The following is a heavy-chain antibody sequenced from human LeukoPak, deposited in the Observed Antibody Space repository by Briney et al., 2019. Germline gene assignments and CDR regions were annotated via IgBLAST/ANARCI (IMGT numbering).Heavy chain of an antibody. D-gene: IGHD4/OR15-4a*01. J-gene: IGHJ4*02. CDR1: GFTFSSYG. Sequence: PGGSLRLSCAASGFTFSSYGMSWVRQAPGKGLEWVSGISGSGGSTHYADSVKGRFTISRDNSKNTAYLQMNSLKTEDTAMYFCTRFVYGARADESGGHWGQGTLVTVSS. V-gene: IGHV3-23*01. CDR3: TRFVYGARADESGGH. CDR2: ISGSGGST.